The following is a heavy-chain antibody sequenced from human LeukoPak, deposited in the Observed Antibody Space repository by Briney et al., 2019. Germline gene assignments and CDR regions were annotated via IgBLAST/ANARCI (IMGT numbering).Heavy chain of an antibody. CDR1: GYTFTSYG. CDR2: ISAYNGNT. D-gene: IGHD5-12*01. Sequence: ASVKVSCKASGYTFTSYGISWVRQAPGQGLEWMGLISAYNGNTNYAQKLQGRVTMTTDTSTSTAYMELRSLRSDDTAVYYCARDQGGYDGEHYYGMDVWGQGTTVTVSS. V-gene: IGHV1-18*01. CDR3: ARDQGGYDGEHYYGMDV. J-gene: IGHJ6*02.